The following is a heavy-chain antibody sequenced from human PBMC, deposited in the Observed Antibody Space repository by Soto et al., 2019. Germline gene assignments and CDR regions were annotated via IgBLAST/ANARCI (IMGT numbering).Heavy chain of an antibody. CDR3: AKDTQQLGPNWFDP. J-gene: IGHJ5*02. D-gene: IGHD6-13*01. CDR2: ISGSGGST. CDR1: GFTFSSYA. Sequence: SLRLSCAASGFTFSSYAMSWVRQAPGMGLQWVSAISGSGGSTYYADSVKGRFTISRDNSKNTLYLQMNSLRAEDTAVYYCAKDTQQLGPNWFDPWGQGTLVTVSS. V-gene: IGHV3-23*01.